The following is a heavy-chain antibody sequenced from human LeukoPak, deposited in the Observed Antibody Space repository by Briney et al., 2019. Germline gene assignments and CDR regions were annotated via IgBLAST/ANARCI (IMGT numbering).Heavy chain of an antibody. V-gene: IGHV3-11*01. CDR2: ISSSGSTI. J-gene: IGHJ5*02. CDR1: GFTFSDYY. D-gene: IGHD3-22*01. Sequence: GGSLRLSCAASGFTFSDYYMSWIRQAPGKGLEWVSYISSSGSTIYYADSVKGRFTISRDNAKNSLYLQMNSLRAEDTAVCYCARDHTYYYDSSGYYPWGQGTLVTVSS. CDR3: ARDHTYYYDSSGYYP.